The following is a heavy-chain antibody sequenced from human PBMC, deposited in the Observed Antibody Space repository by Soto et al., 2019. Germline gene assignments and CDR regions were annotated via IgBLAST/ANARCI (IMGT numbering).Heavy chain of an antibody. CDR3: ARGSAPSFYMLXGYPDY. CDR2: IYYSGST. J-gene: IGHJ4*02. CDR1: GGSINSGGYY. Sequence: SETLSLTCTVSGGSINSGGYYWSWIRQHPGKGLEWIGYIYYSGSTYYNPSLKSRVTISVDTSKNQFSLKLSSVTAADTAVYYCARGSAPSFYMLXGYPDYWGQG. V-gene: IGHV4-31*03. D-gene: IGHD3-9*01.